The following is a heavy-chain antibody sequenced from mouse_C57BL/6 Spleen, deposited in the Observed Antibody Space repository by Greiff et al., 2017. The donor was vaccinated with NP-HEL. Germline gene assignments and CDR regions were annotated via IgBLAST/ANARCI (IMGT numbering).Heavy chain of an antibody. Sequence: EVKLEESGPELVKPGASVKMSCKASGYTFTDYNMHWVKQSHGKSLEWIGYINPNNGGTSYNQKFKGKATLTVNKSSSTAYMELRSLTSEDSAVYYCARSDGYGYFDVWGTGTTVTVSS. V-gene: IGHV1-22*01. CDR2: INPNNGGT. CDR3: ARSDGYGYFDV. D-gene: IGHD2-3*01. CDR1: GYTFTDYN. J-gene: IGHJ1*03.